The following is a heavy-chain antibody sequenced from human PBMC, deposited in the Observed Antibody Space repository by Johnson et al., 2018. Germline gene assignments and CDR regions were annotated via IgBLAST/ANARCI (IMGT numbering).Heavy chain of an antibody. Sequence: VQLVESGGGLVQPGGSLRLSCAASGFTFSDHYMDWVRQAPGKGLDWVGRMRKEVNSDNIEYAASVRGRFTISRDDSKNSVYLQMNSLRTEDTAVYYCVRESFTYTWSVYYYYYMDVWGKGTTVTVSS. J-gene: IGHJ6*03. CDR2: MRKEVNSDNI. D-gene: IGHD3-16*01. CDR1: GFTFSDHY. V-gene: IGHV3-72*01. CDR3: VRESFTYTWSVYYYYYMDV.